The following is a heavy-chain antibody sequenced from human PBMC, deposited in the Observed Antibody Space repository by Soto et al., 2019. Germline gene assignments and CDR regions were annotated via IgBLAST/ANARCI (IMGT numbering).Heavy chain of an antibody. V-gene: IGHV1-69*12. CDR1: GGTFSSYA. CDR3: ARERDSSSVPNWFDP. D-gene: IGHD6-6*01. J-gene: IGHJ5*02. CDR2: IIPIFGTA. Sequence: QVQLVQSGAEVKKPGSSVKVSCKASGGTFSSYAISWVRQAPGQGLEWMGGIIPIFGTANYAQKFQGRVTITADQSTSTAYMELSSLRSEGTAVYCCARERDSSSVPNWFDPWGQGTLVTVSS.